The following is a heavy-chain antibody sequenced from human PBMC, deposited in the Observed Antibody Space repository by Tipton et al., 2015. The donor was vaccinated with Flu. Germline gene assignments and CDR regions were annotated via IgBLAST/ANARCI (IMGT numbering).Heavy chain of an antibody. J-gene: IGHJ6*02. V-gene: IGHV3-53*01. CDR2: IYSGGST. D-gene: IGHD3-10*01. Sequence: SLRLSCGVSGFSVSSNYMTWVRQAPGKGLEWVSVIYSGGSTYSADSVKGRFTISRDNSKNTLYLEMNSLRAEDTAVYYCARGREARGGHYGMDVWGQGTTVTVSS. CDR3: ARGREARGGHYGMDV. CDR1: GFSVSSNY.